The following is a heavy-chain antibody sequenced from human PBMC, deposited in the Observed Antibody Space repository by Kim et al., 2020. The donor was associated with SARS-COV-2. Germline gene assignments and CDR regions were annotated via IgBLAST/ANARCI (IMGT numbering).Heavy chain of an antibody. V-gene: IGHV6-1*01. D-gene: IGHD3-10*01. J-gene: IGHJ6*02. CDR2: TYYRSKWYN. Sequence: SQTLSLTCAISGDSVSSNSAAWNWIRQSPSRGLEWLGRTYYRSKWYNDYAVSVKSRITINPDTSKNQFSLQLNSVTPEDTAVYYCARGTLLWFGELYYGMDVWGQGTTVTVSS. CDR3: ARGTLLWFGELYYGMDV. CDR1: GDSVSSNSAA.